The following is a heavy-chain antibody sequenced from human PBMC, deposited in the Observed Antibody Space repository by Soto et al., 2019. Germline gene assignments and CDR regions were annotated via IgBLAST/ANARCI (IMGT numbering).Heavy chain of an antibody. Sequence: QVQLVQSGAEVKKPGSSVKVSCKASGGTFRSYSISWVRQDPGQGLEWMGGIIPIFDITNYTQKFQGRVTITADESTSTAYMELGSLGSDDTAVYYCARPDEGGYSSNHHYYYALDVWGQGTTVTV. J-gene: IGHJ6*02. CDR1: GGTFRSYS. V-gene: IGHV1-69*01. CDR2: IIPIFDIT. CDR3: ARPDEGGYSSNHHYYYALDV. D-gene: IGHD3-22*01.